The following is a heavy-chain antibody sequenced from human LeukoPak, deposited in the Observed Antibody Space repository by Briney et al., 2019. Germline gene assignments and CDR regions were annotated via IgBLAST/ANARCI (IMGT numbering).Heavy chain of an antibody. D-gene: IGHD5-12*01. J-gene: IGHJ4*02. CDR3: ARSREYTGYDLYY. CDR2: VVHGGST. V-gene: IGHV4-34*12. Sequence: PSETLSLTCAVYGGSFSRYYWSWIRQPPGKGLEWIGEVVHGGSTDYNPSLKSRVTISVDKSKNQFSLRLSSVTAADTAVYYCARSREYTGYDLYYWGQGTLVTVSS. CDR1: GGSFSRYY.